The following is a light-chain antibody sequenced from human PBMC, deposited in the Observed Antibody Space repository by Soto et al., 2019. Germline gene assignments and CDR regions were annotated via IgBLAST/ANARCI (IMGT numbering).Light chain of an antibody. CDR3: QQYNSYSSYT. CDR1: QSISSW. CDR2: DAS. J-gene: IGKJ2*01. V-gene: IGKV1-5*01. Sequence: DIQMTQSPSTLSASVGERVTITCRASQSISSWLAWYQQKPGKAPKLLIYDASSLESGVPSRIRGSGSGTEFTLTISSLQPDDFATYYCQQYNSYSSYTFGQGTQLEIK.